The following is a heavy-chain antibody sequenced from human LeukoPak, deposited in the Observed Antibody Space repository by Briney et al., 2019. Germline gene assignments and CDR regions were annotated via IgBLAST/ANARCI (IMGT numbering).Heavy chain of an antibody. CDR3: ARDVGWGDFDY. J-gene: IGHJ4*02. CDR1: GGSISSYY. CDR2: IYYSGST. Sequence: SETLSLTCTVSGGSISSYYWSWIRQPPGKGLEWIGYIYYSGSTNYNPSLESRVTISVDTSKNQFSLKLSSVTAADTAVYYCARDVGWGDFDYWGQGTLVTVSS. V-gene: IGHV4-59*01. D-gene: IGHD6-19*01.